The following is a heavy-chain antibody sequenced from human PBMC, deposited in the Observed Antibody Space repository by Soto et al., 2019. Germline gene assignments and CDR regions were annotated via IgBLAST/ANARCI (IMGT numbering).Heavy chain of an antibody. J-gene: IGHJ4*02. CDR2: VNPKSGGS. Sequence: QVQLVQSGAEVKKPGASVKVSCRASGYTFTVYYIHWVRQAPGQGLEWMGWVNPKSGGSDSPQRFQGRVTMTRDTAITTAYMELSSLTYDDTAVYYCARGNSGDDDEFDYWGQGTLVTVSS. V-gene: IGHV1-2*02. CDR3: ARGNSGDDDEFDY. CDR1: GYTFTVYY. D-gene: IGHD5-12*01.